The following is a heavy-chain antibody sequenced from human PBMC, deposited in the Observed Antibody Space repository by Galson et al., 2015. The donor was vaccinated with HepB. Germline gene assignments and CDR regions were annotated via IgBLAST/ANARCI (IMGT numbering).Heavy chain of an antibody. Sequence: LRLSCAASGFTFNNAWMSWVRQPPGKGLEWVGHIKSKTDGGTTDYAAPVKGRFTISRNDSKNTLYLQMNGLKTDGTAVYYCTTDVLYSTFWSWFNPWGQGTLVTVSS. D-gene: IGHD6-13*01. CDR1: GFTFNNAW. CDR2: IKSKTDGGTT. CDR3: TTDVLYSTFWSWFNP. V-gene: IGHV3-15*01. J-gene: IGHJ5*02.